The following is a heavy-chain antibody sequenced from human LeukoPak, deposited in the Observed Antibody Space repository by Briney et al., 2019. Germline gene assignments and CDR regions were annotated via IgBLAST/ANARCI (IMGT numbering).Heavy chain of an antibody. V-gene: IGHV3-23*01. J-gene: IGHJ6*02. CDR3: ARTIAQYTNTWLYYYYGLDV. CDR1: GFSFRSFA. D-gene: IGHD6-13*01. Sequence: PGRSLRPSCTASGFSFRSFAMSWVRQAPGQGLEWVSSISGGGEDTYYAGSVKGRFTISRDNSETTLYLKINSLGADDTALYYCARTIAQYTNTWLYYYYGLDVWGQGTTVTVSS. CDR2: ISGGGEDT.